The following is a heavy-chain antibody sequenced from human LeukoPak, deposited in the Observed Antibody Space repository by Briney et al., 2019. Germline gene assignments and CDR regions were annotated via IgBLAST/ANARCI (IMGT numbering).Heavy chain of an antibody. Sequence: GRSLRLSCAASGFTFNDYAMHWVRQAPGKGLEWVSGISWNSVTIDYADSVKGRFTMSRDNAKNSLYLQMNSLRAEDTALYYCAKGYSGSYYKFDFWGQGTLVTASS. CDR3: AKGYSGSYYKFDF. V-gene: IGHV3-9*01. CDR1: GFTFNDYA. D-gene: IGHD1-26*01. J-gene: IGHJ4*02. CDR2: ISWNSVTI.